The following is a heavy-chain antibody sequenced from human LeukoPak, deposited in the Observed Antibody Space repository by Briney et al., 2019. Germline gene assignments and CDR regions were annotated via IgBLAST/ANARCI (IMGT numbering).Heavy chain of an antibody. CDR2: ISSSGSTI. V-gene: IGHV3-11*04. D-gene: IGHD3-22*01. Sequence: GGSLRLSCAASGFTFSDYYMSWIRQAPGKGLEWVSYISSSGSTIYYADSLKGRFTISRDNAKNSLSLQMNSLRAEDTAVYYCARYYYDSSGYYYSDNWGQGTLVTVSS. CDR1: GFTFSDYY. J-gene: IGHJ4*02. CDR3: ARYYYDSSGYYYSDN.